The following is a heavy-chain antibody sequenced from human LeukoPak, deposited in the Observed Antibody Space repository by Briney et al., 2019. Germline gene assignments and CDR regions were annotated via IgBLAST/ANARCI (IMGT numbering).Heavy chain of an antibody. CDR2: INHSGST. V-gene: IGHV4-34*01. CDR3: ARVPDSWSFDI. J-gene: IGHJ3*02. CDR1: GGSFSGYY. D-gene: IGHD3-3*01. Sequence: KSSETLSLTCAVYGGSFSGYYWSWIRQPPGKGLEWIGEINHSGSTNYNPSLKSRVTISVDTSKNQFSLKLSSVTAADTAVYYCARVPDSWSFDIWGQGTMVTVSS.